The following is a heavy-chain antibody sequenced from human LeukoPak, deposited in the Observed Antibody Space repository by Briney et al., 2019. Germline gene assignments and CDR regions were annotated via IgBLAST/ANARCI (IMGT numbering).Heavy chain of an antibody. J-gene: IGHJ4*02. CDR2: ISYRGNT. D-gene: IGHD4-11*01. CDR3: ARMGYSNYEFAY. Sequence: SETLSLTRTVSGGSISSDYWSWIRQPPGKGLEWVGYISYRGNTDYNPSLKSRITISVDTSENQFSLKLSSVTAADTAVYYCARMGYSNYEFAYWGQGTLVTVSS. V-gene: IGHV4-59*08. CDR1: GGSISSDY.